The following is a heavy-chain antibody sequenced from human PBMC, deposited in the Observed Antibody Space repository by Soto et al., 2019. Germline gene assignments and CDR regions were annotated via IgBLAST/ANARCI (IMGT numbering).Heavy chain of an antibody. J-gene: IGHJ3*02. CDR1: GGTFSSYA. CDR2: IIPIFGTA. CDR3: ARDTYCSGGSCFGAFDI. D-gene: IGHD2-15*01. Sequence: ASVKVSCKASGGTFSSYAISWVRQAPGQGLEWMGGIIPIFGTANYAQKFQGRVTVTGDESTSTAYMELSSLRSEDTAVYYCARDTYCSGGSCFGAFDIWGQGTMVTVSS. V-gene: IGHV1-69*13.